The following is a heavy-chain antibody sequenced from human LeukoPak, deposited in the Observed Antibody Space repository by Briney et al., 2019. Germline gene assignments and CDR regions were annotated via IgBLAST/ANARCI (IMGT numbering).Heavy chain of an antibody. CDR1: GGSFSGYY. CDR3: ARPHLRGIIITWIDY. CDR2: INHSGTT. J-gene: IGHJ4*02. V-gene: IGHV4-34*01. D-gene: IGHD3-10*01. Sequence: PSETLSLTCAVYGGSFSGYYWCWIRQPPGKGLEWIGEINHSGTTNYNPSLKSRVTMSVDTSKNQFSLNLSSVTVAETAVYYCARPHLRGIIITWIDYWGQGTLVTVSS.